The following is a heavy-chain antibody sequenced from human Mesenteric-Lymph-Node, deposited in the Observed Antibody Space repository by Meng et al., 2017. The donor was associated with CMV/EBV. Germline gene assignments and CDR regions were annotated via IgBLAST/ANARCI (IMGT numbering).Heavy chain of an antibody. CDR2: IYYSGNA. CDR3: ATSYCSGGSCYSEELDY. D-gene: IGHD2-15*01. V-gene: IGHV4-39*01. J-gene: IGHJ4*02. Sequence: SISSSRYYWGWRRQPQGKGLEWIGSIYYSGNAYYSPSLKSRVTISVDTSNNLFSLNLSSVTAADTSVYYCATSYCSGGSCYSEELDYWGQGTLVTVSS. CDR1: SISSSRYY.